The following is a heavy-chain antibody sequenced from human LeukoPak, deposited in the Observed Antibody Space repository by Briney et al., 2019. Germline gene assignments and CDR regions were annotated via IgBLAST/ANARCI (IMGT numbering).Heavy chain of an antibody. D-gene: IGHD5-12*01. CDR3: ARGGGYMPAAFDI. J-gene: IGHJ3*02. CDR1: GFTFSSYE. CDR2: ISSSGSTI. V-gene: IGHV3-48*03. Sequence: PGGSLRLSCAASGFTFSSYEMNWVRQAPGKGLEWVSYISSSGSTIYYADSVKGRFTISRDNAKNSLYLQMNSLRAEDTAVYYCARGGGYMPAAFDIWGQGTMVTVSS.